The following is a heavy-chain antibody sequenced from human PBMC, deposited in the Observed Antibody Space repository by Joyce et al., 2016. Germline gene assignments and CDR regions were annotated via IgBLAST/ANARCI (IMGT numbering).Heavy chain of an antibody. CDR1: GGTFSSYG. J-gene: IGHJ4*02. Sequence: QVQLVQSGAEVKKPGSSVKVSCKAYGGTFSSYGVRWVRQAPVQGPEWIGVITPSFVRESCAPKFPGSVTITGVESTSTAYMDVSSLGSEDTAVYYCAGSTITTLNYVFWSSSLLFDSWGQGAWFTVSS. V-gene: IGHV1-69*12. CDR2: ITPSFVRE. CDR3: AGSTITTLNYVFWSSSLLFDS. D-gene: IGHD3-3*01.